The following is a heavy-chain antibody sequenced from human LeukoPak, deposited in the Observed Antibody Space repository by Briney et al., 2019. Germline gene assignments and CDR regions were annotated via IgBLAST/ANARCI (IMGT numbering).Heavy chain of an antibody. CDR3: ARGRSDYVWGSYRYSSRPNWFDP. CDR1: GGSFSGYY. V-gene: IGHV4-34*01. D-gene: IGHD3-16*02. Sequence: LSLTCAVYGGSFSGYYWSWIRQPPGKGLEWIGEINHSGSTNYNPSLKSRVTISVDTSKNQFSLKLSSVTAADTAVYYCARGRSDYVWGSYRYSSRPNWFDPWGQGTLVTVSS. J-gene: IGHJ5*02. CDR2: INHSGST.